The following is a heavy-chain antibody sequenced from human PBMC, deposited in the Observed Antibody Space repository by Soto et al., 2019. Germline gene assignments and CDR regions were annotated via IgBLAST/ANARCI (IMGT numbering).Heavy chain of an antibody. J-gene: IGHJ4*02. D-gene: IGHD6-13*01. V-gene: IGHV3-23*01. Sequence: PGGYLRLSCAASGFSFSDYAMSWVRQAPGKGLEWVSVISESGGSTHYADSVRGRLTVSRDNSKNSLSLRMNSLRDEDTAVYFCAKRSPYSSCWYSPIFDYWGQGALVTVS. CDR1: GFSFSDYA. CDR2: ISESGGST. CDR3: AKRSPYSSCWYSPIFDY.